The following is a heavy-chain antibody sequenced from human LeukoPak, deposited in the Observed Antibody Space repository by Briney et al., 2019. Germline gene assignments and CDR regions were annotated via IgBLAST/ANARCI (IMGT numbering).Heavy chain of an antibody. CDR1: GFPFSIYA. CDR2: ISGSGDST. D-gene: IGHD6-6*01. J-gene: IGHJ3*01. CDR3: ARSSYSSSSSV. V-gene: IGHV3-23*01. Sequence: GGSLRLSCAASGFPFSIYAMSWVRQAPGKGLEWVSAISGSGDSTYYADSVKGRFTISRDNAKNTLYLQMNSLRAEDTAVYYCARSSYSSSSSVWGQGTMVTVSS.